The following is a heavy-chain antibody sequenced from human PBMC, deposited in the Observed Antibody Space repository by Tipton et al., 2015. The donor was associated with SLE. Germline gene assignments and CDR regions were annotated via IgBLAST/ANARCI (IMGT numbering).Heavy chain of an antibody. V-gene: IGHV4-39*07. CDR1: GGSISSSSYY. CDR2: IYYSGTT. Sequence: TLSLTCTVSGGSISSSSYYWGWIRQPPGKGLEWIGSIYYSGTTYYNPSFKSRVTISIDMSKNQFSLELTSVTAADTAVYYCARESGYDWGDFDYWGQGTLVTVSS. CDR3: ARESGYDWGDFDY. D-gene: IGHD5-12*01. J-gene: IGHJ4*02.